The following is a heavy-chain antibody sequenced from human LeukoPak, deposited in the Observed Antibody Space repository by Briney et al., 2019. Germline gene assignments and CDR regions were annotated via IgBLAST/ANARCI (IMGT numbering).Heavy chain of an antibody. CDR3: ARDDYRGVTNFDP. Sequence: SETLSLTCTVSGGSISPYFWSWMRQTPGKGLEWIGYISYTGSTNYNPALKSRVTISVDTSKNQFSLQLTSVTAADTAVYYCARDDYRGVTNFDPWGQGTLVTVSS. CDR2: ISYTGST. D-gene: IGHD3-10*01. J-gene: IGHJ5*02. V-gene: IGHV4-59*01. CDR1: GGSISPYF.